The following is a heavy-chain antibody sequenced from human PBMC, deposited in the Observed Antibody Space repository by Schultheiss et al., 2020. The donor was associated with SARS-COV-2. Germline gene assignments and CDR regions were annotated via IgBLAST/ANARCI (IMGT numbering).Heavy chain of an antibody. CDR3: ARGFSSTSANYYYYGMDV. Sequence: SETLSLTCTVSGGSISSGGYYWSWIRQHPGKGLEWIGSIYHSGSTYYNPSLKSRVTISVDTSKNQFSLKLSSVTAADTAVYYCARGFSSTSANYYYYGMDVWGQGTTVTVSS. J-gene: IGHJ6*02. CDR2: IYHSGST. V-gene: IGHV4-39*07. CDR1: GGSISSGGYY. D-gene: IGHD2-2*01.